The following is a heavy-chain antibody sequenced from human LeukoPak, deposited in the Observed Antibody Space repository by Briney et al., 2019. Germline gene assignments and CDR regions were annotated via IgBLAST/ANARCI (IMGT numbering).Heavy chain of an antibody. D-gene: IGHD6-19*01. Sequence: GGSLRLSCEASGFTFGSYAMYWVRQAPGKGLEWVAGIFGSGGSAHYADSVKGRFTISRDNSKNTVYLQINSLRAEDTAVYYCGKTTIGYSSGQKPAWPVDYWGQGTLVTVSS. J-gene: IGHJ4*02. CDR3: GKTTIGYSSGQKPAWPVDY. CDR1: GFTFGSYA. CDR2: IFGSGGSA. V-gene: IGHV3-23*01.